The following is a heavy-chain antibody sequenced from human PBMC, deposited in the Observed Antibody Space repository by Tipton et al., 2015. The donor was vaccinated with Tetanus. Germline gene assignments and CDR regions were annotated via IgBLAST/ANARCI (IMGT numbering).Heavy chain of an antibody. J-gene: IGHJ2*01. CDR1: GGSISGGDYV. D-gene: IGHD3-3*01. V-gene: IGHV4-30-4*01. CDR2: IYSSGSI. Sequence: TLSLTCTVSGGSISGGDYVWNWLRQPPGKGLEWIGYIYSSGSISYNPSLKSRLSISRDTSKNQVSMNLTSVTAADGAVYYCARVGACTIPRDAVKRVSFWYSDLWGRGSLVTVSS. CDR3: ARVGACTIPRDAVKRVSFWYSDL.